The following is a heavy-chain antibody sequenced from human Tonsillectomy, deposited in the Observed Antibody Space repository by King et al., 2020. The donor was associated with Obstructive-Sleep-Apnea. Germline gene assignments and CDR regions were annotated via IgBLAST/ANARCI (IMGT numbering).Heavy chain of an antibody. CDR3: ARDGPGITMIVKPVGEDY. V-gene: IGHV3-21*01. CDR2: ISSSSSYI. J-gene: IGHJ4*02. D-gene: IGHD3-22*01. Sequence: QLVQSGGGLVKPGGSLRLSCAASGFTFSSYSMNWVRQAPGKGLEWVSSISSSSSYIYYADSVKGRFTISRDNAKNSLYLQMNSLRAEDTAVYYCARDGPGITMIVKPVGEDYWGQGTLVTVSS. CDR1: GFTFSSYS.